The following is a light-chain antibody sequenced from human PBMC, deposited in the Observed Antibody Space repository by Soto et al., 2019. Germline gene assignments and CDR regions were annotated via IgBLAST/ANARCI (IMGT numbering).Light chain of an antibody. J-gene: IGLJ2*01. V-gene: IGLV2-23*02. Sequence: QSALTQPASVSGSPGQSITISCTGTSSDVGTYNLVSWYQQHPGKAPKLMIYEVSKRPSGVSNRFSGSKSGNTASLTISGLQTEDEADYYCCSDGGSSNLDVVFGGGTKLTVL. CDR2: EVS. CDR1: SSDVGTYNL. CDR3: CSDGGSSNLDVV.